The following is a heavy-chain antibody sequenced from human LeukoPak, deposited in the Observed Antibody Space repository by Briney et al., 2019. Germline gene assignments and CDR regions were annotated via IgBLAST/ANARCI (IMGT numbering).Heavy chain of an antibody. Sequence: GGSLRLSCAASGFTFSSYGMHWVRQAPGKGLEWVAVISYDGSNKYYADSVKGRFTISRDNSKNTLYLQMNSLRAEDTAVYYCAKDAEWSGLIYGMDVWGQGTTVTVSS. J-gene: IGHJ6*02. D-gene: IGHD3-3*01. CDR2: ISYDGSNK. CDR1: GFTFSSYG. CDR3: AKDAEWSGLIYGMDV. V-gene: IGHV3-30*18.